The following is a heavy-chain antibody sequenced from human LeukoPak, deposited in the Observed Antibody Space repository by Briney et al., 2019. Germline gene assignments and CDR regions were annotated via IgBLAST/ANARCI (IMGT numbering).Heavy chain of an antibody. CDR3: ARASRYYDSSGYYSKSIDY. D-gene: IGHD3-22*01. CDR2: IYHSGST. V-gene: IGHV4-30-2*01. CDR1: GGSISSGGYS. J-gene: IGHJ4*02. Sequence: TSQTLSLTCAVSGGSISSGGYSWSWIRQPPGKGLEWIGEIYHSGSTNYNPSLKSRVTISVDKSKNQFSLKLSSVTAADTAVYYCARASRYYDSSGYYSKSIDYWGQGTLVTVSS.